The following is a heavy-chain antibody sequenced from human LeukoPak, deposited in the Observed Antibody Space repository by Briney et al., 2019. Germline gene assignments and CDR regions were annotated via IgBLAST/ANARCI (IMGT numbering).Heavy chain of an antibody. V-gene: IGHV3-30-3*01. Sequence: PGGSLRLSCAASGFTVSSNYMSWVRQAPGKGLEWVAVISYDGSNKYYADSVKGRFTISRDNSKNTLYLQMNSLRAEDTAVYYCARGQYYGSGSYQYYYYGMDVWGQGTTVTVSS. J-gene: IGHJ6*02. CDR3: ARGQYYGSGSYQYYYYGMDV. D-gene: IGHD3-10*01. CDR1: GFTVSSNY. CDR2: ISYDGSNK.